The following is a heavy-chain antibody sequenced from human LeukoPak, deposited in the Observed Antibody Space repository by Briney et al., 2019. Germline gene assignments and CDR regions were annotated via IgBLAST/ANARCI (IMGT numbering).Heavy chain of an antibody. D-gene: IGHD6-13*01. CDR1: GYTFTGYY. V-gene: IGHV1-2*04. J-gene: IGHJ4*02. CDR2: INPNSGGT. Sequence: ASVKVSCKASGYTFTGYYMHWVRQAPGQGLEWMGWINPNSGGTNYAQKFQGWVTMTRDTSISTAYMELSRLRSDDTAVYYCARAPYSSSWYLPREYWGQGTLVTVSS. CDR3: ARAPYSSSWYLPREY.